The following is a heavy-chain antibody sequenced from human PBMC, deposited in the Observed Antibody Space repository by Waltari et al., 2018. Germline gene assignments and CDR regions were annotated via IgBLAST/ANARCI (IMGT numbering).Heavy chain of an antibody. J-gene: IGHJ6*02. CDR2: IYNTGRT. CDR1: GGSIRSFY. V-gene: IGHV4-59*01. CDR3: ARVASRDYNYYDMDA. Sequence: QVQLQESGPGLVKTSETLSLTCTVSGGSIRSFYWSWIRQPPGKGLEWIGLIYNTGRTNYNPSLKSRVTMSIDTSNNQVSLRLTSVNTADTAMYYCARVASRDYNYYDMDAWGQGTTVTVSS.